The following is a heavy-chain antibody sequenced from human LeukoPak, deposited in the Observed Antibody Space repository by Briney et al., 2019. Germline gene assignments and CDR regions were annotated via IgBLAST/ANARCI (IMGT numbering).Heavy chain of an antibody. D-gene: IGHD2-21*02. J-gene: IGHJ1*01. CDR3: AVYCGGDCYKYFQH. Sequence: ASVEVSCKASGYTFTSYGISWVRQAPGQGLEWMGWISAYNGNTNYAQKLQGRVTMTTDTSTSTAYMELRSLRSDDTAVYYCAVYCGGDCYKYFQHWGQGTLVTVSS. CDR2: ISAYNGNT. CDR1: GYTFTSYG. V-gene: IGHV1-18*01.